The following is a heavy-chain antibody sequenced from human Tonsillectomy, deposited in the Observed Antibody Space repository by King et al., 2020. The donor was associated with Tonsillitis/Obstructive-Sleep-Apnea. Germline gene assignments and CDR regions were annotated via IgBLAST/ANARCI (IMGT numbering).Heavy chain of an antibody. CDR2: ISVYNDNT. Sequence: QLVQSGAEVKKPGASVKVSCKTSGYTFISYGINWVRQAPGQGLEWMGWISVYNDNTKYAQKFQGRVTMTTDTSTSTAYMELRSLRSDDTAVYYCARDNRKSRYSPVNWFDPWGQGTLVTVSS. J-gene: IGHJ5*02. D-gene: IGHD1-14*01. V-gene: IGHV1-18*01. CDR3: ARDNRKSRYSPVNWFDP. CDR1: GYTFISYG.